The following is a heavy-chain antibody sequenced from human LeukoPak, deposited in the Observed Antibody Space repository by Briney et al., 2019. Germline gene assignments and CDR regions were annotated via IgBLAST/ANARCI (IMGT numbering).Heavy chain of an antibody. CDR1: GFPLSGYS. Sequence: PGGSLRLSCAASGFPLSGYSMNWVRQAPGKGLEWVSSTTGSTNYIYYADSVKGRFTISRDNAKNSLYLQMNSLRAEDTAVYYCARVGYCSSSTCRNYFDYWGQGTLVSVSS. CDR2: TTGSTNYI. D-gene: IGHD2-2*01. J-gene: IGHJ4*02. CDR3: ARVGYCSSSTCRNYFDY. V-gene: IGHV3-21*01.